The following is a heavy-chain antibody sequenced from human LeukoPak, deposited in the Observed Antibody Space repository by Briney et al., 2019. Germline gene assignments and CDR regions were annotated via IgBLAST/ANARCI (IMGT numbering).Heavy chain of an antibody. CDR2: VDYSGST. CDR3: AREVNHYGLRRNSFDP. D-gene: IGHD3-10*01. CDR1: GGSISSTDYF. V-gene: IGHV4-39*07. J-gene: IGHJ5*02. Sequence: SETLSLTCTVSGGSISSTDYFWGWVRQPPGKGPEWIGSVDYSGSTYYNPSLKSRVTISLDTSKNQFSLKLSSVTAADTAIYYCAREVNHYGLRRNSFDPWGQGTKVTVSS.